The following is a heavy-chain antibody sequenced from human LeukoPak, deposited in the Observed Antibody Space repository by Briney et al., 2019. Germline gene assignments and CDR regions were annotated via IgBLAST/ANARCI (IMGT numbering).Heavy chain of an antibody. V-gene: IGHV4-4*07. Sequence: SETLSLTCTVSGGSISSYYWSWIRQPAGKGLEWIGRIYTSGSTNYNPSLKSRVTISVDKSKNQFSLKLSSVTAADTAVYYCARGFEYCSSTSCYFYFDYWGQGTLVTVSS. J-gene: IGHJ4*02. CDR2: IYTSGST. CDR1: GGSISSYY. D-gene: IGHD2-2*01. CDR3: ARGFEYCSSTSCYFYFDY.